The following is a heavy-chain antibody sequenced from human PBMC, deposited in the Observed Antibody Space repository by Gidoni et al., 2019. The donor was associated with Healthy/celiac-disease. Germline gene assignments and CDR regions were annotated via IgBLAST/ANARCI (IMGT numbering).Heavy chain of an antibody. V-gene: IGHV1-18*01. CDR1: GYTFTSYG. D-gene: IGHD3-3*01. CDR3: ARDTASVRSILEWLPTSLPFDI. J-gene: IGHJ3*02. CDR2: ISAYNGNT. Sequence: QVQLVQSGAEVKKPGASVKVSSKASGYTFTSYGISRVRQAPGQGLEWMGLISAYNGNTNYAQKLQGRVTMTTDTSTSTAYIELRSLRSDDTAVYYCARDTASVRSILEWLPTSLPFDIWGQGTMVTVSS.